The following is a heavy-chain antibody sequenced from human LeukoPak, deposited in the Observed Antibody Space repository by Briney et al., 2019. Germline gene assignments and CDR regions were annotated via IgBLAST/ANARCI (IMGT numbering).Heavy chain of an antibody. V-gene: IGHV1-2*02. CDR1: GYTFTGYY. J-gene: IGHJ4*02. CDR2: INPASGGT. Sequence: GASVKVSCKAAGYTFTGYYLHWVRQAPGQGLEWVGWINPASGGTKYAQKFQGRVTMTRDTSITTAYMELSRLTSDDTAVYYCVRGTLNYYDSSGYYYNYWGQGTLVTVSS. CDR3: VRGTLNYYDSSGYYYNY. D-gene: IGHD3-22*01.